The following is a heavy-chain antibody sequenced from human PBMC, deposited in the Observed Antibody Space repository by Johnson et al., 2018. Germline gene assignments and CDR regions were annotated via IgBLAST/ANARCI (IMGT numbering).Heavy chain of an antibody. Sequence: VQLVESGGGLVQPGRSLRLSCVASGFTFDYYAMHWVRQVPGKGLEWVSGITWNSGRKGYADPVEGRFTISRDNAKKSLYLQMDSLRAEDTAFYYCVKGMTPHYDKTGFPLYWGQGTLVTVSS. D-gene: IGHD3-22*01. CDR1: GFTFDYYA. J-gene: IGHJ4*02. V-gene: IGHV3-9*01. CDR3: VKGMTPHYDKTGFPLY. CDR2: ITWNSGRK.